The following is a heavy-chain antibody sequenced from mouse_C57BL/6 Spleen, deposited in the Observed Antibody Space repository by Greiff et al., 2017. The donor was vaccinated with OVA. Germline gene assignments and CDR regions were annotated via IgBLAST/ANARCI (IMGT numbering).Heavy chain of an antibody. CDR3: ARPLFAY. J-gene: IGHJ3*01. V-gene: IGHV5-17*01. Sequence: EVQLVESGGGLVKPGGSLKLSCAASGFTFSDYGMHWVRQAPEKGLEWVAYISSGSSTIYYADTVKGRFTISRDNAKNTLFLHMTSLRSEDTAMYYCARPLFAYWGQGTLVTVSA. CDR2: ISSGSSTI. CDR1: GFTFSDYG.